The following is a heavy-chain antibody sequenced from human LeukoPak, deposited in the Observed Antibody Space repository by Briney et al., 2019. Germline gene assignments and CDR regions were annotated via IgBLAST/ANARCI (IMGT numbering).Heavy chain of an antibody. V-gene: IGHV4-30-4*08. J-gene: IGHJ4*02. D-gene: IGHD2-21*01. CDR1: GGSISSGDYY. CDR3: AREGYCGGACSGLIDY. Sequence: SETLSLTCTVSGGSISSGDYYWSWIRQPPGKGLEWIGYIYYSGSTYYNPSLKSRVTISVDTSKNQFSLKLSSVTAADTAVYYCAREGYCGGACSGLIDYWGQGTLVTVSS. CDR2: IYYSGST.